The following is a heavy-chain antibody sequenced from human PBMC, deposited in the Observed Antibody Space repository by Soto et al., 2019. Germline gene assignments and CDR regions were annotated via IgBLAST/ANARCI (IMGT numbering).Heavy chain of an antibody. J-gene: IGHJ4*02. CDR3: ARALRGAATSS. CDR2: INHSGST. D-gene: IGHD1-26*01. V-gene: IGHV4-34*01. Sequence: QVQLQQWGAGLLKPSETLSLTCAVYGGSFSGYYWSWIRQPPGKGLEWIGEINHSGSTNYNPSLTSRVTISVDTSKNEFSLKLSSVTAADTAVYYCARALRGAATSSWGQGTLVTVSS. CDR1: GGSFSGYY.